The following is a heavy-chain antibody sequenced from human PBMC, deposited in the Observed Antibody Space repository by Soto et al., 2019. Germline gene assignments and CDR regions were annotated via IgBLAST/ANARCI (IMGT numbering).Heavy chain of an antibody. V-gene: IGHV3-30-3*01. CDR2: ISYDATNQ. CDR3: AREGVGPYDFWSGYYVH. Sequence: QVQLVESGGGVVQPGRSLRLSCTASGFIFSQYVMHWVRQAPGKGLEWVAIISYDATNQYYADSVRGRFTISRDNSNNTVYPQMTRLSAEDTAVYYCAREGVGPYDFWSGYYVHWGKGTVVTVSP. CDR1: GFIFSQYV. J-gene: IGHJ4*02. D-gene: IGHD3-3*01.